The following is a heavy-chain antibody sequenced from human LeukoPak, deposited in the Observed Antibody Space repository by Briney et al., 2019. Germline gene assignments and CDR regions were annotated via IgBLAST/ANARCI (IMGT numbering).Heavy chain of an antibody. CDR2: ISASGGST. V-gene: IGHV3-23*01. Sequence: PGGSLRLSCAASGFKFSSYAMSWVRQAPGKGLEWVSAISASGGSTYYADSVKGRFTISRDNSKNTLYLQMNSLRAEDTVVYYCAKFLSSSTSCYDYWGQGALVTVSS. J-gene: IGHJ4*02. CDR1: GFKFSSYA. CDR3: AKFLSSSTSCYDY. D-gene: IGHD2-2*01.